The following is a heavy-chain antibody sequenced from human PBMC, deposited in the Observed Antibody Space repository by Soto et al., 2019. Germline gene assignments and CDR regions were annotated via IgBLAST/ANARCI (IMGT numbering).Heavy chain of an antibody. CDR3: ARHASSWIQTPFDY. D-gene: IGHD5-18*01. V-gene: IGHV4-31*03. CDR2: IYYSGST. CDR1: GGSISSGGYY. J-gene: IGHJ4*02. Sequence: SETLSLTCTVSGGSISSGGYYWSWIRQHPGKGLEWIGYIYYSGSTYYNPSLKSRVSISVDTSKNQFSLKLSSVTAADTAVYYCARHASSWIQTPFDYWGQGTPVTVSS.